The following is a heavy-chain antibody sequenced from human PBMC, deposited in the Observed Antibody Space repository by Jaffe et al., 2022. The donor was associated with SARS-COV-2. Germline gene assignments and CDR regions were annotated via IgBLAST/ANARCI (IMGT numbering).Heavy chain of an antibody. J-gene: IGHJ3*02. V-gene: IGHV4-39*01. CDR1: GGSISSSSYY. CDR2: IYYSGST. Sequence: QLQLQESGPGLVKPSETLSLTCTVSGGSISSSSYYWGWIRQPPGKGLEWIGSIYYSGSTYYNPSLKSRVTISVDTSKNQFSLKLSSVTAADTAVYYCARLLAVAQGMDAFDIWGQGTMVTVSS. D-gene: IGHD6-19*01. CDR3: ARLLAVAQGMDAFDI.